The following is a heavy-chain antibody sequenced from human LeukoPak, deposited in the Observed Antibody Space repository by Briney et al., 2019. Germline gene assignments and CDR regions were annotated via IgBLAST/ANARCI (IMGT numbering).Heavy chain of an antibody. V-gene: IGHV1-8*03. J-gene: IGHJ6*03. D-gene: IGHD2-2*01. CDR1: GYTFTSYD. Sequence: ASVKVSCKASGYTFTSYDINWVRQATGQGLEWMGWMNPNSGNTGYAQKFQGRVTITRNTSISTAYMELSSLRSEGTAVYYCARAALNYCSSTSCKYYYYYMDVWGKGTTVTVSS. CDR3: ARAALNYCSSTSCKYYYYYMDV. CDR2: MNPNSGNT.